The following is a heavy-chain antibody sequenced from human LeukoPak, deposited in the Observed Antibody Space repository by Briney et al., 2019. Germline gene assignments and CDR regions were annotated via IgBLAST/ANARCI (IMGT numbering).Heavy chain of an antibody. CDR3: ARRPRVGPFDY. D-gene: IGHD3-10*01. CDR1: GYTFTSYY. J-gene: IGHJ4*02. CDR2: INPSGGST. V-gene: IGHV1-46*01. Sequence: GASVKVSCKASGYTFTSYYMHWVRQAPGQGLEWMGIINPSGGSTSYAQKFQGRVTMTRDTFTSTVYMELSSLRSEDTAVYYCARRPRVGPFDYWGQGTLVTVSS.